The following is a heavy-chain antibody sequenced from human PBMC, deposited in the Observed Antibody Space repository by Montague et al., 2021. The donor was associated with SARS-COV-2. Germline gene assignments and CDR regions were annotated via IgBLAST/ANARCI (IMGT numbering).Heavy chain of an antibody. Sequence: QTLSLTCTVSGGSISSGSYYWSWIRQPAGKGLEWIGRIYTSGTTDYSFSLKSRVTISVDTSKNQLSLKLTSVTAADTAVYYCARAHSGSWAHLDNWGQGSLVTVSS. CDR1: GGSISSGSYY. CDR3: ARAHSGSWAHLDN. D-gene: IGHD5-12*01. V-gene: IGHV4-61*02. CDR2: IYTSGTT. J-gene: IGHJ4*02.